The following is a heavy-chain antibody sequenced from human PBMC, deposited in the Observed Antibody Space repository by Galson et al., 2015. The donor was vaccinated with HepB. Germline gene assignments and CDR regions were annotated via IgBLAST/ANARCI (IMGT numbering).Heavy chain of an antibody. CDR3: AKPHQDDTLSGYFHDAFDI. V-gene: IGHV3-23*01. J-gene: IGHJ3*02. CDR1: GFIFSSYP. CDR2: ISGSGDNT. Sequence: SLRLSCAASGFIFSSYPMSWVRQAPGKGLEWVSAISGSGDNTYYADSVKGRFTLSRDNSKNTLYLQMNSLRAEDTAVYYCAKPHQDDTLSGYFHDAFDIWGQGTMVTVSS. D-gene: IGHD3-9*01.